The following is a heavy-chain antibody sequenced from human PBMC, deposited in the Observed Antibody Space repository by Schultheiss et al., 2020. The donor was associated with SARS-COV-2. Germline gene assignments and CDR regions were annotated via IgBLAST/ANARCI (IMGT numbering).Heavy chain of an antibody. V-gene: IGHV3-21*04. J-gene: IGHJ5*02. CDR3: ARGGGWGDVPNWFDP. CDR1: GFVFSDYS. D-gene: IGHD6-19*01. Sequence: GGSLRLSCAASGFVFSDYSMNWVRQAPGKGLEWVSSISDSGSFVNYAESAKGRFTISRHNSKNTLYLQMNSLRPEDTAVYYCARGGGWGDVPNWFDPWGQGTLVTVSS. CDR2: ISDSGSFV.